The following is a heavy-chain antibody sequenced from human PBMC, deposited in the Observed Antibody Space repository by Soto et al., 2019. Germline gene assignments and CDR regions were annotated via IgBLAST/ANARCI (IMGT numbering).Heavy chain of an antibody. Sequence: EVQPVESGGGLVQPGGSLRLSCAASGFTFSNYDMHWVRQVTGKGLEWVSAIGAAGDTYYPDSVKGRFTISRENAKNSLYLQMNSLRAEDTAVYYCASGGWGSSWYEGGSRIDYWGQGALVTVSS. CDR3: ASGGWGSSWYEGGSRIDY. CDR1: GFTFSNYD. V-gene: IGHV3-13*01. D-gene: IGHD6-13*01. CDR2: IGAAGDT. J-gene: IGHJ4*02.